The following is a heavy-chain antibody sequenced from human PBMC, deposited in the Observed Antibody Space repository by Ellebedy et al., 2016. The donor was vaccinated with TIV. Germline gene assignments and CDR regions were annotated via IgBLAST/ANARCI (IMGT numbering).Heavy chain of an antibody. V-gene: IGHV4-39*07. D-gene: IGHD5-18*01. J-gene: IGHJ4*02. CDR2: IYHTGST. CDR1: GGSLYRSSYY. CDR3: ARGGLEYSYGTFLDY. Sequence: MPSETLSLTCSVSGGSLYRSSYYWVWIRQPPGKGPEWIGSIYHTGSTYYNPSVKSRVTISVDTSENQFSLRLTSVTAADTAAYYWARGGLEYSYGTFLDYWGQGTLVTVSS.